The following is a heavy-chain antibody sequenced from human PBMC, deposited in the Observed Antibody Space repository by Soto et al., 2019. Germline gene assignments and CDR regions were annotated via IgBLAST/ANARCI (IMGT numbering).Heavy chain of an antibody. V-gene: IGHV4-31*03. Sequence: SETLSLTCTVSGGSISSGGYYWSWIRQHPGKGLEWIGYIYYSGSTYYNPSLKSRVTISVDTSKNQFSLKLSSVTVADTAVYYCAACSSTSGAGMDVWGQGTTVTVSS. CDR1: GGSISSGGYY. CDR3: AACSSTSGAGMDV. J-gene: IGHJ6*02. D-gene: IGHD2-2*01. CDR2: IYYSGST.